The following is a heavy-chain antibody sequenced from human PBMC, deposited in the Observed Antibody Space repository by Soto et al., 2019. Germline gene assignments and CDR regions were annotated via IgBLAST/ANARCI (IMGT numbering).Heavy chain of an antibody. CDR1: GFTFGDYA. Sequence: GGSLRLSCTASGFTFGDYAMSWFRQAPGKGLEWVGFIRSKAYGGTTEYAASVKGRFTISRDDSKSIAYLQMNSLKTEDTAVYYCTRDHKQQLVHGMDVWGQGTTVTVSS. V-gene: IGHV3-49*03. CDR2: IRSKAYGGTT. CDR3: TRDHKQQLVHGMDV. D-gene: IGHD6-13*01. J-gene: IGHJ6*02.